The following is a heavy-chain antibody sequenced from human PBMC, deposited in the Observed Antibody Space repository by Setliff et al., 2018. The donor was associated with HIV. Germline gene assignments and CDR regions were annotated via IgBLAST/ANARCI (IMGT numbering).Heavy chain of an antibody. CDR2: IIPVFRTA. J-gene: IGHJ5*02. Sequence: GASVKVSCKTSGGTFSSYAISWVRQAPGQGLEWMGGIIPVFRTANYAQKFQGRVTITADESTSTAYMELSSLKSEDTAVYYCAKEGQWLVRTLNWFDPWGQGTLVTVSS. CDR1: GGTFSSYA. V-gene: IGHV1-69*13. CDR3: AKEGQWLVRTLNWFDP. D-gene: IGHD6-19*01.